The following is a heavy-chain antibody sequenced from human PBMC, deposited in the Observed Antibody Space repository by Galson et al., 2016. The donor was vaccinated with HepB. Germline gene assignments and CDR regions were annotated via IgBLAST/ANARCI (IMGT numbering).Heavy chain of an antibody. D-gene: IGHD3-16*01. Sequence: SLRLSCAAYGFTFSGYYMSWVRQAPGKSPEWIASISGRGTIVKYADSVKGRFTVSRHNAEKSMFLQMNSLRVEDTAVYYCVREGIRSSMNSYLSDWYQYYGADDWGRGTTVTV. V-gene: IGHV3-11*01. CDR1: GFTFSGYY. CDR3: VREGIRSSMNSYLSDWYQYYGADD. J-gene: IGHJ6*03. CDR2: ISGRGTIV.